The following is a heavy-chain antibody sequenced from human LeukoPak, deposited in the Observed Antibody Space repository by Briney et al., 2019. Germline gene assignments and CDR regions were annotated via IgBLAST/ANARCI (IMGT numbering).Heavy chain of an antibody. CDR3: ATRFLYDFWSGYFASNYYGMDV. CDR1: GFTFSSYA. V-gene: IGHV3-30-3*01. CDR2: ISYDGSNK. J-gene: IGHJ6*02. Sequence: AGGSLRLSCAASGFTFSSYAMHWVRQAPGKGLEWVAVISYDGSNKYYADSVKGRFTISRDNSKNTLYLQMNSLRAEDTAVYYCATRFLYDFWSGYFASNYYGMDVWGQGTTVTVSS. D-gene: IGHD3-3*01.